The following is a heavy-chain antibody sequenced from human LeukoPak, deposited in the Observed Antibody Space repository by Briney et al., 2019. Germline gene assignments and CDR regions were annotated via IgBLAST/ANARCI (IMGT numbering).Heavy chain of an antibody. Sequence: PSETLSLTCTVSGGSISSYYWSWIRQPPANGLEWIGYIYYSGSTNYNPSLKSRVTISVDTSKNQFSLKLSSVTAADTAVYYCARGGHRRHFDYWGQGTLVTVSS. CDR1: GGSISSYY. CDR3: ARGGHRRHFDY. D-gene: IGHD1-1*01. V-gene: IGHV4-59*01. CDR2: IYYSGST. J-gene: IGHJ4*02.